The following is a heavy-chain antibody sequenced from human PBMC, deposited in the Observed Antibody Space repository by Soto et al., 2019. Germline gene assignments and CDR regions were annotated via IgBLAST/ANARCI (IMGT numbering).Heavy chain of an antibody. D-gene: IGHD3-10*01. CDR3: ARDGFGRSDDSGNEAFDI. CDR1: GLTVSDKY. V-gene: IGHV3-53*01. CDR2: IYTSGTT. J-gene: IGHJ3*02. Sequence: GGSLRLSCAASGLTVSDKYMNWVRQAPGNGLEWVSVIYTSGTTYYADSVKGRFTISRDNFKNTRYLQMNSLRAENTAMYDCARDGFGRSDDSGNEAFDIWGQGTMVTVSS.